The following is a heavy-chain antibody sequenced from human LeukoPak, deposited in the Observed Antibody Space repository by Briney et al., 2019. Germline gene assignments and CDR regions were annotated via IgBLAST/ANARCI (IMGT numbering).Heavy chain of an antibody. CDR2: IIPIFGTA. CDR3: AREGYFDWFHDFDY. J-gene: IGHJ4*02. Sequence: ASVKVSCKASGGTFSSYAISWVRQAPGQGLEWMGGIIPIFGTANYAQKFQGRVTMTRDTSTSTVYMELSSLRSEDTAVYYCAREGYFDWFHDFDYWGQGTLVTVSS. D-gene: IGHD3-9*01. CDR1: GGTFSSYA. V-gene: IGHV1-69*05.